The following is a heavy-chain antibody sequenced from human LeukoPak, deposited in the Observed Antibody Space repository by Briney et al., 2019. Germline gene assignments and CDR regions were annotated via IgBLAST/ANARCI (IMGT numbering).Heavy chain of an antibody. CDR3: ARDQKAFDI. Sequence: PSETLSLTCTVSGGSISSSSYYWGWIRQPPGKGLEWNGSIYYSGSTYYNPSLKSRVTISVDTSKNQFSLKLSSVTAADTAVYYCARDQKAFDIWGQGTMVTVSS. J-gene: IGHJ3*02. V-gene: IGHV4-39*07. CDR2: IYYSGST. CDR1: GGSISSSSYY.